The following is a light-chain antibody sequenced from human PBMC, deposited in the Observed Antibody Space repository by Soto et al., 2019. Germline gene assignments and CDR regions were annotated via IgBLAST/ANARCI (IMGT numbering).Light chain of an antibody. CDR2: AAS. CDR3: QQLLFYPST. CDR1: QDIAIY. V-gene: IGKV1-9*01. Sequence: IQLTKSPSSLSASVGDRVTITCRASQDIAIYLAWYQQKPGEAPKLLIYAASTLYGGVPSRFSGSGSGTDFALTITCLQAEDFATYYCQQLLFYPSTVGGGTKVDIK. J-gene: IGKJ4*01.